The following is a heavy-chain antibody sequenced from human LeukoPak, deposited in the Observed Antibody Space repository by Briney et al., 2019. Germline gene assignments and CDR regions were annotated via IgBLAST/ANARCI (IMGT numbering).Heavy chain of an antibody. Sequence: ASVKVSCKVSGYTLTELSMHWVRQAPGKGLEWMGGFDTEDGETIYAQKFQGRVTMTEDTSTDTAYMELSSLRSEDTAVYYCATGSGSYGYFDYWGQGTLVTVSS. D-gene: IGHD1-26*01. CDR1: GYTLTELS. CDR3: ATGSGSYGYFDY. J-gene: IGHJ4*02. V-gene: IGHV1-24*01. CDR2: FDTEDGET.